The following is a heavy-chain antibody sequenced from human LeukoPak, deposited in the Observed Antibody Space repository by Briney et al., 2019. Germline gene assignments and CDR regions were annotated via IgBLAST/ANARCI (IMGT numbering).Heavy chain of an antibody. CDR2: IYYSGST. V-gene: IGHV4-59*08. CDR1: GGPISSYY. CDR3: ARRSMITSVVDY. Sequence: SATLSLTCTVSGGPISSYYWSWIRQPPGKGLEWIGYIYYSGSTNYNPSLKSRVTISVDTSKNQFSLKLSSVTAADTAVYYCARRSMITSVVDYWGQGTLVTVSS. D-gene: IGHD3-16*01. J-gene: IGHJ4*02.